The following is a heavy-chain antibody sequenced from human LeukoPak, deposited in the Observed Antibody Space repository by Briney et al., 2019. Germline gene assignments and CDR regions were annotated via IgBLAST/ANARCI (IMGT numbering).Heavy chain of an antibody. Sequence: SETLSLTCAVYGGSFSGYYWSWIRQPPGKGLEWIGEINHSGSTNYNPSLKSRVTISVDTSKNQFSLKLSSATTADTAVYYCARCVRDYDFWSGYYTGWFDPWGQGTLVTVSS. CDR3: ARCVRDYDFWSGYYTGWFDP. D-gene: IGHD3-3*01. CDR2: INHSGST. CDR1: GGSFSGYY. J-gene: IGHJ5*02. V-gene: IGHV4-34*01.